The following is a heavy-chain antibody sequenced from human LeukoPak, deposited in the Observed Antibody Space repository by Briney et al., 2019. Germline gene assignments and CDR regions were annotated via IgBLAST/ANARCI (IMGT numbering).Heavy chain of an antibody. D-gene: IGHD3-10*01. Sequence: ASVKVSCKVSGDICSTYYIQWVRQAPGAGLERVGWINTDIGGTHSAPKFQGRVSMTTDKSISTAYLELTRLTSDDTAMYYCARNWELWGQGTLVTVSP. CDR3: ARNWEL. V-gene: IGHV1-2*02. CDR1: GDICSTYY. CDR2: INTDIGGT. J-gene: IGHJ4*02.